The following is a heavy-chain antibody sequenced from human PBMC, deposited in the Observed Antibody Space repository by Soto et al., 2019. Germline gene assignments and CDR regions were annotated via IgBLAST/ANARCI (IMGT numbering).Heavy chain of an antibody. V-gene: IGHV3-7*05. J-gene: IGHJ3*02. Sequence: EVQLVESGGGLVQPGGSLRLSCAASGFTFSGYWLTWVRQAPGKGLEWVAKIKQDGSEKYYLDFVKGRFTISRDNVQNSLYLQINSLRAEDTAVYDCARETKYGDYAIWGQGTMVTVSS. D-gene: IGHD4-17*01. CDR1: GFTFSGYW. CDR2: IKQDGSEK. CDR3: ARETKYGDYAI.